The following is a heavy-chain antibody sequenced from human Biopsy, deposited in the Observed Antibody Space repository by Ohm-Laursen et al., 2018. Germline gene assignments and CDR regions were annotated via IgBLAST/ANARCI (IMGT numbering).Heavy chain of an antibody. V-gene: IGHV3-21*06. CDR2: TSASSSYI. CDR1: GVTLSGNG. J-gene: IGHJ5*01. CDR3: ATELLPPGVGGPWLDS. D-gene: IGHD3-10*01. Sequence: SLRLSCSASGVTLSGNGMNWVRQAPGTGLGGVSTTSASSSYIYYADSVKGRFTVSRDNTKNTLYLQMNSLRAADTAIYFCATELLPPGVGGPWLDSWGQGTPVTVSS.